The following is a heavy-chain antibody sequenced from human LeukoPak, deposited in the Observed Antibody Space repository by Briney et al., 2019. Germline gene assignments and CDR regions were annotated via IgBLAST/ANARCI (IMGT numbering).Heavy chain of an antibody. D-gene: IGHD2-2*01. J-gene: IGHJ4*02. Sequence: PSETLSLTCTVSGGSISSGDYYWSWIRQSPGKGLELIGYIYYSGSTYYNPSLKSRVTISVDTSKNQFSLKLSSVTAADTAVYYCASPIVVVPERKSQLGDYWGQGTLVTVSS. CDR3: ASPIVVVPERKSQLGDY. CDR1: GGSISSGDYY. V-gene: IGHV4-30-4*08. CDR2: IYYSGST.